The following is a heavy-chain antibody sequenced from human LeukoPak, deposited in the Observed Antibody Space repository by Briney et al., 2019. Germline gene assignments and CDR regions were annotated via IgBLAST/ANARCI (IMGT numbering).Heavy chain of an antibody. CDR2: IKQDGSDE. CDR3: ARGGSDSDY. D-gene: IGHD6-6*01. Sequence: GGSLRLSCEASGFTFSNYWMTWVRQAPGKGLEWVANIKQDGSDENYVDSVKGRFTISRDNGKNSLDLQMNSLRAEGTAVYYCARGGSDSDYWGQGTLVTVSS. CDR1: GFTFSNYW. J-gene: IGHJ4*02. V-gene: IGHV3-7*04.